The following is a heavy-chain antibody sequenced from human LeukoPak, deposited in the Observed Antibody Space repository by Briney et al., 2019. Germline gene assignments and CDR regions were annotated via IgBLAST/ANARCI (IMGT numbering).Heavy chain of an antibody. CDR3: ARGGKRYDRRFVFDF. CDR2: IHSSGST. V-gene: IGHV3-66*01. J-gene: IGHJ4*02. D-gene: IGHD3-10*01. CDR1: GLTVSSNF. Sequence: GGSLRLSCAASGLTVSSNFMSWARQAPGKGLEWVSAIHSSGSTFYADSVRGRFTLSRDNSNNNVYLQMNSLRAEDTAVYYCARGGKRYDRRFVFDFWGQGSLVTVSS.